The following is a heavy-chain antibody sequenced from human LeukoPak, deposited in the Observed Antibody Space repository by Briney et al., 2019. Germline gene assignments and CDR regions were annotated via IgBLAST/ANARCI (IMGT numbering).Heavy chain of an antibody. V-gene: IGHV4-39*01. D-gene: IGHD2-21*02. CDR1: GGSISSSSYY. Sequence: SETLSLTCTVSGGSISSSSYYWGWIRQPPGKGLEWIGSIYYSGSTYYNPSLKSRVTISVDTSENQFSLKLSSVTAADTAVYYCARTDMTFYYYMDVWGKGTTVTVSS. CDR2: IYYSGST. J-gene: IGHJ6*03. CDR3: ARTDMTFYYYMDV.